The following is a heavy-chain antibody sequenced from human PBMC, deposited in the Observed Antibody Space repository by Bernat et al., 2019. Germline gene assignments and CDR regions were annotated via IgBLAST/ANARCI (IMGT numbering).Heavy chain of an antibody. J-gene: IGHJ6*02. CDR2: IDPSDSYT. Sequence: EVQLVQSGAEVKKPGESLRISCKGSGYSFTSYWISWVRQMPGKGLEWMGRIDPSDSYTNYSPSFQGHVTISADKSISTAYLQWSSLKASDTAMYYCARRAISTSCSPRDNCGMDVWGQGTTVTVSS. V-gene: IGHV5-10-1*01. CDR1: GYSFTSYW. CDR3: ARRAISTSCSPRDNCGMDV. D-gene: IGHD2-2*01.